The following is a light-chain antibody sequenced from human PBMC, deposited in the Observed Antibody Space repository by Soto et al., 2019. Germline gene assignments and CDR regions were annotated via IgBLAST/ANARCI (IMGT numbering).Light chain of an antibody. CDR1: SSDVGAYNY. V-gene: IGLV2-14*01. CDR2: EVS. Sequence: QSALTQPASVSGSPGQSITISCTGTSSDVGAYNYVSWYQQHPGKAPKLMIYEVSTRPSGVSNRFSGSKSGNTASLTISGLQAEDEADYYCSSYTSSSTPYVFGTGTKLTVL. CDR3: SSYTSSSTPYV. J-gene: IGLJ1*01.